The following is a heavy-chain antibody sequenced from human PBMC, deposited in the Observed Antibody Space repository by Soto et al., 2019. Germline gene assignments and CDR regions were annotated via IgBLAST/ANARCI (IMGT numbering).Heavy chain of an antibody. CDR3: ARETYISYSMEV. J-gene: IGHJ6*02. Sequence: GGSLRLSCAASGFIFRDYGMHWVRQVPGKGPEWVAVIWFDGSNENYADSVKGRFTISRDNSKNTLYLQMNSLGVEDTAVYYCARETYISYSMEVWGQGTTVTVSS. D-gene: IGHD3-3*02. CDR1: GFIFRDYG. CDR2: IWFDGSNE. V-gene: IGHV3-33*01.